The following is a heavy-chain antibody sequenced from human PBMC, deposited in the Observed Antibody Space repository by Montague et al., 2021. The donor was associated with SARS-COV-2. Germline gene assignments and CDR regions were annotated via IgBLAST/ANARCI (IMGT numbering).Heavy chain of an antibody. Sequence: SETLSLTCTVSGDSIRSSDYSWGWVRHPPGKGLEWMGKINNGGTTFYNPSPKSRVTIFVDTSKNKFSRKLSSVTAADTAVYYCATRTRYPQNDFGFWGQGTLVTVSS. CDR1: GDSIRSSDYS. CDR2: INNGGTT. D-gene: IGHD2-15*01. J-gene: IGHJ4*02. CDR3: ATRTRYPQNDFGF. V-gene: IGHV4-39*01.